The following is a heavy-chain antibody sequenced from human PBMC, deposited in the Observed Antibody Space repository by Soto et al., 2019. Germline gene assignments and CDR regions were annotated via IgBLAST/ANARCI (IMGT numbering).Heavy chain of an antibody. D-gene: IGHD2-21*01. J-gene: IGHJ2*01. CDR3: ARDQGIPYCGGDCYSDWYFDL. Sequence: QVQLVQSGAEVKEPGASVKVSCRASGYTFTNYAIHWVRQAPGQRLEWMGWLNPGNGNTKYPQKFQGRVTITRDTSASTAYMFLSSLRSEDTAVYYCARDQGIPYCGGDCYSDWYFDLWGRGTLVTVPS. CDR2: LNPGNGNT. CDR1: GYTFTNYA. V-gene: IGHV1-3*01.